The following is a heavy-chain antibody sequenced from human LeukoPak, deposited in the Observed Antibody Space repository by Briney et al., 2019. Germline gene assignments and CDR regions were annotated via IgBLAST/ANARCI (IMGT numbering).Heavy chain of an antibody. V-gene: IGHV4-34*01. CDR2: INHSGST. D-gene: IGHD2-15*01. CDR1: GGSFSGYY. J-gene: IGHJ6*03. Sequence: SGTLSLTCAVYGGSFSGYYWSWIRQPPGKGLEWIGEINHSGSTNYNPSLKSRVTISVDTSKNQFSLKLSSVTAADTAVYYCARVRDIVVVVAATPYYYMDVWGKGTTVTVSS. CDR3: ARVRDIVVVVAATPYYYMDV.